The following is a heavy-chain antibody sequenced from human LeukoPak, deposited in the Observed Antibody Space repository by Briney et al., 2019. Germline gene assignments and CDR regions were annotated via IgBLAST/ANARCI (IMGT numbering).Heavy chain of an antibody. D-gene: IGHD4-17*01. CDR2: INAGNGNT. V-gene: IGHV1-3*01. CDR3: ASDYGDYVHDAFDI. J-gene: IGHJ3*02. CDR1: GYTFTSYA. Sequence: ASVKVSCKASGYTFTSYAMHWVRQAPGQRPEWMGWINAGNGNTKYSQKFQGRVTITRDTSASTAYMELSSLRSEDTAVYYCASDYGDYVHDAFDIWGQGTMVTVSS.